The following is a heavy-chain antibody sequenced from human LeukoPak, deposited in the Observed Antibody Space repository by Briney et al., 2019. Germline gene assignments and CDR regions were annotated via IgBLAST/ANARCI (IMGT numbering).Heavy chain of an antibody. CDR1: GGSISSGGYS. CDR3: ARAVMDNSGYFDY. Sequence: SQTLSLTCAVSGGSISSGGYSWSWIRQPPGKGLEWIGYIYHSGSTYYNPSLKSRVTISVDTSKNQFSLKLSSVTAADTAVYYCARAVMDNSGYFDYWGQGTLVTVSS. D-gene: IGHD3-22*01. J-gene: IGHJ4*02. CDR2: IYHSGST. V-gene: IGHV4-30-2*05.